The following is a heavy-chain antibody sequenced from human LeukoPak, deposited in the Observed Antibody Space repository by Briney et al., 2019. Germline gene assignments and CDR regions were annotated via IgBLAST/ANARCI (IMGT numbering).Heavy chain of an antibody. CDR3: AKDRGSSDWHYFDY. Sequence: PGGSLRLSCAASGFIFSNYGMHWVRQAPGKGLEWVAFVHYDGSNNYYTDSVKGRFTISRDNSKNTLYLQMNTLRADDTAVYYCAKDRGSSDWHYFDYWGQGTLVTVSS. J-gene: IGHJ4*02. V-gene: IGHV3-30*02. CDR1: GFIFSNYG. CDR2: VHYDGSNN. D-gene: IGHD6-25*01.